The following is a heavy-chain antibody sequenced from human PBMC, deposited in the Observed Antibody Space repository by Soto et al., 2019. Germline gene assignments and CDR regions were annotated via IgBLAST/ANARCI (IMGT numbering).Heavy chain of an antibody. Sequence: PGGSLRLSCAASGFTFSDYYMSWIRQAPGKGLEWVSYISSSNTDTTYADSVRGRFIISRDNAKNSLYLQMNSLRAEDTAVYYCARDKDGLTGNLDYWGQGYLVTVSS. CDR1: GFTFSDYY. D-gene: IGHD1-20*01. J-gene: IGHJ4*02. CDR2: ISSSNTDT. V-gene: IGHV3-11*06. CDR3: ARDKDGLTGNLDY.